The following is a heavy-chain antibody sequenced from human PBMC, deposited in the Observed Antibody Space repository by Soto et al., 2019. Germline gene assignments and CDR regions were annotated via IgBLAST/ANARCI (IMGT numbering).Heavy chain of an antibody. J-gene: IGHJ4*02. V-gene: IGHV3-30*18. CDR2: ISYDGSNK. CDR1: GFTFSSYG. D-gene: IGHD6-19*01. Sequence: PGGSLRLSCAASGFTFSSYGMHWVRQAPGKGLEWVAVISYDGSNKYYADSVKGRFTISRDNSKNTLYLQMNSLRAEDTAVYYCAKTQVAGSIFLLFDYWGQGTLVTVSS. CDR3: AKTQVAGSIFLLFDY.